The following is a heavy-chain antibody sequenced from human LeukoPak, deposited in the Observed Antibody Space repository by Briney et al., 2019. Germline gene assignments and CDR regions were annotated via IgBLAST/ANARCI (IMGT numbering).Heavy chain of an antibody. J-gene: IGHJ4*02. CDR1: GGSISGYY. CDR3: GTGTTDS. Sequence: SETLSLTCTVSGGSISGYYWSWIRQPPGKGLEWIGEINHSGSTNYNPSLKSRVTISVDTSKNQFSLRLSSVTAADTAVYYCGTGTTDSWGQGTLVTVSS. D-gene: IGHD1-1*01. V-gene: IGHV4-34*01. CDR2: INHSGST.